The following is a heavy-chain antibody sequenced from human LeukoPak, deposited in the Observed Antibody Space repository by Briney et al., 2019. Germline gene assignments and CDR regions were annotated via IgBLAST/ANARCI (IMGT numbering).Heavy chain of an antibody. CDR2: ISGSCATT. CDR1: RFTFSSYF. J-gene: IGHJ2*01. V-gene: IGHV3-23*01. Sequence: PGGSLRLSCAASRFTFSSYFMSWVRQAPGKGLNRVSVISGSCATTYSAVSVKGRFSISRDNSRNTLYLQMNSLRAEDTAVYYCAKDVPGGWWYFDLWGRGTLVTVSS. CDR3: AKDVPGGWWYFDL. D-gene: IGHD6-19*01.